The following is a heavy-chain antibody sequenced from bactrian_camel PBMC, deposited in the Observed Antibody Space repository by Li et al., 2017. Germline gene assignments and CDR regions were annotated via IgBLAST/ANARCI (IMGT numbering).Heavy chain of an antibody. Sequence: QVQLVESGGGSVQAGGSLRLSCTVSGVTYSDYCMGWFRQAPGKEREGVAALDSDGSTTYAEAVKGRFTISRDNAENTVYLQMNSLKPEDTAMYSCAQARLAGDRVYRACRGQGTQVTVS. CDR2: LDSDGST. CDR3: AQARLAGDRVYRAC. V-gene: IGHV3S53*01. CDR1: GVTYSDYC. J-gene: IGHJ4*01. D-gene: IGHD1*01.